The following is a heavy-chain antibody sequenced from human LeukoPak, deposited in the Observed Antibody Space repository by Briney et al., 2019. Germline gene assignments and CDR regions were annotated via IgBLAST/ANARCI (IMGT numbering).Heavy chain of an antibody. CDR3: ATSRISNLFYFDF. CDR1: GGSFIGFH. J-gene: IGHJ4*02. D-gene: IGHD4-11*01. Sequence: SETLSLTCAVYGGSFIGFHWTWIRQSPEKGLEWIGYIYDSGVTYYNPSLRSRVTISVDTSENQFSLKLSSVTAADTAVYYCATSRISNLFYFDFWGQGTLVTVSS. CDR2: IYDSGVT. V-gene: IGHV4-59*12.